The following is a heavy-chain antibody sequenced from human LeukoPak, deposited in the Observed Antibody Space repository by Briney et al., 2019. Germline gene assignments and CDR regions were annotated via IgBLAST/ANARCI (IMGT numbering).Heavy chain of an antibody. CDR3: ARAVGVGRGTYFDL. V-gene: IGHV4-59*08. J-gene: IGHJ2*01. CDR1: GASISSYY. D-gene: IGHD1-1*01. Sequence: PSETRSLTCTVSGASISSYYWSWIRQPPGKGLEWIGYISYIGSINYNPSLKSRVTISVDTSKNQFSLKLSPVTAADTAVYYCARAVGVGRGTYFDLWGRGNPVSLSS. CDR2: ISYIGSI.